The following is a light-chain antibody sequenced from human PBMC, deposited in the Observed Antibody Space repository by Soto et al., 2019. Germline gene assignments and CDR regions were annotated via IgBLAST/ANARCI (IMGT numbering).Light chain of an antibody. CDR3: QVWDSSSDQFYV. J-gene: IGLJ1*01. CDR2: YDS. Sequence: SYELTQPPSVSVAPGKTARITCGGTNIGSKSVHWYQQKPGQAPVLVIYYDSDRPSGIPERFSGSNSGNTATLTISRVEAGDEADYYCQVWDSSSDQFYVFGTGTKLTVL. V-gene: IGLV3-21*04. CDR1: NIGSKS.